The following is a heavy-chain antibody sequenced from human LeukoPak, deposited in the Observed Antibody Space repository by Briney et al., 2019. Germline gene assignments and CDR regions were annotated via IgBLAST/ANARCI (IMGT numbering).Heavy chain of an antibody. V-gene: IGHV1-69*13. D-gene: IGHD2-2*02. CDR1: GGTFNNFA. Sequence: ASVKVSCKVSGGTFNNFALSWVRQAPGQGLEWVGGTIRVSGTTKYAQNLQGRVKVTADGSTSTAYMELSSLRSEDTAVYYCAIQSLGYCSSTSCYTEYYYYGMDVWGQGTTVTVSS. J-gene: IGHJ6*02. CDR3: AIQSLGYCSSTSCYTEYYYYGMDV. CDR2: TIRVSGTT.